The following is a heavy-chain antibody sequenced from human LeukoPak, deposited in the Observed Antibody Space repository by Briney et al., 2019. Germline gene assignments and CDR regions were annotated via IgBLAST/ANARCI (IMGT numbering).Heavy chain of an antibody. CDR2: INPNSGGT. Sequence: GASVKVSCKASGYTFTGYYMHWVRQAPGQGLEWMGWINPNSGGTNYTQKFQGRVTMTRDTSISTAYMELSRLRSDDTAVYYCARVWFGELDAFDIWGQGTMVTVSS. D-gene: IGHD3-10*01. CDR3: ARVWFGELDAFDI. CDR1: GYTFTGYY. J-gene: IGHJ3*02. V-gene: IGHV1-2*02.